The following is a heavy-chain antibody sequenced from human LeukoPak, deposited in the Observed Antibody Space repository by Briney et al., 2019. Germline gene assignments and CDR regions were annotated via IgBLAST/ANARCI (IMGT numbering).Heavy chain of an antibody. CDR3: ARQLGYCSSTGCHKEIDY. J-gene: IGHJ4*02. CDR2: INHSGST. Sequence: PSETLSLTCAVYGGSFSGYYWSWIRQPPGKGLEWIGEINHSGSTNYNPSLKSRVTISVDTSKNQFSLKLSSVTAADTAVYYCARQLGYCSSTGCHKEIDYWGQGTLVTVSS. D-gene: IGHD2-2*01. CDR1: GGSFSGYY. V-gene: IGHV4-34*01.